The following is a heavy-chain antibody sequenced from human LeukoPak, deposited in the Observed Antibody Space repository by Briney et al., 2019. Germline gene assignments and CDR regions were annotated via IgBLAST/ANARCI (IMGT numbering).Heavy chain of an antibody. CDR1: GGTFSSYA. V-gene: IGHV1-69*13. J-gene: IGHJ5*02. D-gene: IGHD5-24*01. CDR2: IIPIFGTA. CDR3: ARDVATIPPGWFDP. Sequence: SVKVYCKASGGTFSSYAISWVRQAPGQGLEWMGGIIPIFGTANYAQKFQGRVTITADESTSTAYMELSSLRSEDTAVYYCARDVATIPPGWFDPWGQGTLVTVSS.